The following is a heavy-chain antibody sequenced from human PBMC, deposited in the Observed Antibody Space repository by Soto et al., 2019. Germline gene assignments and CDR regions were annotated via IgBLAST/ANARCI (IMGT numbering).Heavy chain of an antibody. CDR3: ARVYPEDYYDSSGYRSRWYFDY. CDR1: GGTFSSYA. V-gene: IGHV1-69*13. J-gene: IGHJ4*02. CDR2: IIPIFGTA. D-gene: IGHD3-22*01. Sequence: GASVKVSCKASGGTFSSYAISWVRQAPGQGLEWMGGIIPIFGTANYAQKFQGRVTITADESTSTAYMELSSLRSEDMAVYYCARVYPEDYYDSSGYRSRWYFDYWGQGTLVTVSS.